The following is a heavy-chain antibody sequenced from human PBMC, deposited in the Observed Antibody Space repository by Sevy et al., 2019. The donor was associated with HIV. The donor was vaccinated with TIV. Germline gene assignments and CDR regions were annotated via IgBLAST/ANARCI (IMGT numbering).Heavy chain of an antibody. J-gene: IGHJ4*02. D-gene: IGHD1-26*01. Sequence: SETLSLTCTVSGGSITSLYWNWIRQPPGKGLEWIANIYYNGHINYNPSLKSRVTLSLDTSKNQFSLRPSSVTAADTAMYYCAGENAWGRGYSWGQGILVTVSS. CDR1: GGSITSLY. CDR3: AGENAWGRGYS. V-gene: IGHV4-59*08. CDR2: IYYNGHI.